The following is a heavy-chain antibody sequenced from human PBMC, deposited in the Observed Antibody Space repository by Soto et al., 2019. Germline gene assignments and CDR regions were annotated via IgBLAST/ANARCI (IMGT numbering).Heavy chain of an antibody. CDR2: IWYDGSNK. J-gene: IGHJ4*02. D-gene: IGHD6-13*01. V-gene: IGHV3-33*01. Sequence: GGSLRLSCAASGFTFSSYGMHWVRQAPGKGLEWVAVIWYDGSNKYYADSVKGRFTISRDNSKNTLYLQMNSLRAEDTAVYYCARERYSSSDLDYWGQGTLVTVSS. CDR1: GFTFSSYG. CDR3: ARERYSSSDLDY.